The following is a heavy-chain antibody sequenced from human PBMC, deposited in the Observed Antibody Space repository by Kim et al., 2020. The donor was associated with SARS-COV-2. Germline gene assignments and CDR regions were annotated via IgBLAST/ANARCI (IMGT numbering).Heavy chain of an antibody. CDR3: ARRSGGTTFLDGMDV. J-gene: IGHJ6*02. CDR1: GGSISSYY. Sequence: SETLSLTCTVSGGSISSYYWSWIRQPPGKGLEWIGYIYYSGSTNYNPSLKSRVTISVDTSKNQFSLKLSSVTAADTAVYYCARRSGGTTFLDGMDVWGQGTTVTVSS. CDR2: IYYSGST. D-gene: IGHD1-7*01. V-gene: IGHV4-59*01.